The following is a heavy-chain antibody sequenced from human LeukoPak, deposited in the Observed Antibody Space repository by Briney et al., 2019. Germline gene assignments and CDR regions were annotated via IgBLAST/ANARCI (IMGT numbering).Heavy chain of an antibody. J-gene: IGHJ4*02. CDR2: IYYSGST. CDR1: GGSISSGGYY. D-gene: IGHD3-3*01. V-gene: IGHV4-31*03. CDR3: ARGGYDFLSGYYPFDY. Sequence: TLSLTCTVSGGSISSGGYYWSWIRQHPGKGLEWIGYIYYSGSTYYNPSLKSRVTISVDTSKNQFSLKLSSVTAADTAVYYCARGGYDFLSGYYPFDYWGQGTLVTVSS.